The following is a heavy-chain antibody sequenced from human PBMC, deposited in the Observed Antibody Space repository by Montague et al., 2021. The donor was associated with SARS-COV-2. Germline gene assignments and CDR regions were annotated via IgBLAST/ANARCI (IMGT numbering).Heavy chain of an antibody. CDR1: DDSLTYFY. D-gene: IGHD2-2*01. Sequence: SETLSLTCTVSDDSLTYFYWSWIRQSPGKGLEWIGNIFYRGSTNYNPSLKSRVTISVDTSKNQFSLNLTSVTATDTAVYYCVRGATRTFDYWGQETLVTVSS. CDR2: IFYRGST. J-gene: IGHJ4*02. V-gene: IGHV4-59*01. CDR3: VRGATRTFDY.